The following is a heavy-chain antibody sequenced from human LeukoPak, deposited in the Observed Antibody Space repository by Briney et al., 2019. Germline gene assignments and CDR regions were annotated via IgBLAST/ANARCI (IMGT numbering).Heavy chain of an antibody. Sequence: PGGSLRLSCAASGFTFSSYAMHWVRQAPGKGLEWVSVTSESGDNTYYGDSVKGRFTVSRDNSKNTLYLQMNSLRAEDTAIYYCARTAANDYWGQGTLVTVSS. CDR3: ARTAANDY. V-gene: IGHV3-23*01. D-gene: IGHD6-13*01. CDR2: TSESGDNT. CDR1: GFTFSSYA. J-gene: IGHJ4*02.